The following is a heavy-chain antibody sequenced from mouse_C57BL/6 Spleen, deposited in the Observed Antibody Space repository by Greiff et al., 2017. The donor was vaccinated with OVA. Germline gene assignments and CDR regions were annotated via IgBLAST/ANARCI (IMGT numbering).Heavy chain of an antibody. CDR1: GYSITSGYD. D-gene: IGHD2-4*01. Sequence: DVKLQESGPGMVKPSQSLSLTCTVTGYSITSGYDWHWIRHFPGNKLEWMGYISYSGSTNYNPSLKSRISITHDTSKNHFFLTLNSVTTEDTATYYCARGDYDEDYFDYWGQGTTLTVSS. V-gene: IGHV3-1*01. CDR3: ARGDYDEDYFDY. J-gene: IGHJ2*01. CDR2: ISYSGST.